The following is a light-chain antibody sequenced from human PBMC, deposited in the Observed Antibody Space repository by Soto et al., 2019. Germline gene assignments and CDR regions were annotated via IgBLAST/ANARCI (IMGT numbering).Light chain of an antibody. V-gene: IGLV1-40*01. CDR2: GNS. J-gene: IGLJ2*01. CDR1: SSNIGAGYD. CDR3: QSYDSSLSGSGV. Sequence: QLVLTQPPSVSGAPGQRVTISCTGSSSNIGAGYDVHWYQQLPGTAPKLLIYGNSNRPSGVPDRFSGSKSGNSASLAITGLQAEDEADYYCQSYDSSLSGSGVFGGGTKLTVL.